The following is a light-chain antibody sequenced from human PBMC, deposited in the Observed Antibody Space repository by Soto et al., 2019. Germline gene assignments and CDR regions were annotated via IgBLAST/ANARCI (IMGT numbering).Light chain of an antibody. V-gene: IGLV2-8*01. CDR1: SSDVGGYNY. CDR3: SSYXXXXXXXV. J-gene: IGLJ3*02. Sequence: QSALTQPPSASGSPGQSVTISCTGTSSDVGGYNYVSWYQQHPGKAPKLMIYEVSKRPSGVPDRFSGSKSGNTASLTVSGLQAEDEADYYCSSYXXXXXXXVXXGGTKL. CDR2: EVS.